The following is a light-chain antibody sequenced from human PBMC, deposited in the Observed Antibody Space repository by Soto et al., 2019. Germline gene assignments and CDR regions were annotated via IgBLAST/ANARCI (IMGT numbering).Light chain of an antibody. V-gene: IGKV1-39*01. CDR2: GAS. CDR1: QTITTY. CDR3: QQSYTTPIT. Sequence: DIQLTQSPSSLSASVGDIVTITCRASQTITTYLSWFQQKPGKAPKLLVYGASSLQSGVPSRFSGSGSGTEFTLTISSLQSEDFATYYCQQSYTTPITFGQGTQLEIK. J-gene: IGKJ5*01.